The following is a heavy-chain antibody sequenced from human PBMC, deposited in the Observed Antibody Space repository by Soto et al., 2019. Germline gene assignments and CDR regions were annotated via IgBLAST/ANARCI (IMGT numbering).Heavy chain of an antibody. CDR2: IIPIFGTT. CDR1: GGTFSNYP. D-gene: IGHD2-21*02. V-gene: IGHV1-69*01. J-gene: IGHJ4*02. CDR3: ARGLYCGGGCYSHFDY. Sequence: VQLVQSGAEVKKPGSSVKVSCKASGGTFSNYPFIWVRQAPGQGLDWMGGIIPIFGTTDYGQRFQGRVTITADESTKKAYMELSSLRSDDTAVYYCARGLYCGGGCYSHFDYWGQGTLVTVSS.